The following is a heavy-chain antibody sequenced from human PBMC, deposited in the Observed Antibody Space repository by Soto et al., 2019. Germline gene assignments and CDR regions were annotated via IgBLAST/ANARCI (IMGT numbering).Heavy chain of an antibody. CDR3: AIDGCSGGSCYSVGY. D-gene: IGHD2-15*01. Sequence: QVQLVESGGGVVQPGRSLRLSCAASEFTFSTYGMNWVRQHQGKGLEWEAVIWCDGSNKYYPDSVKGRFTISRDNSQNTLYLQINSLRAEDTAVYYCAIDGCSGGSCYSVGYWGQGTLVTVSS. CDR2: IWCDGSNK. CDR1: EFTFSTYG. J-gene: IGHJ4*02. V-gene: IGHV3-33*01.